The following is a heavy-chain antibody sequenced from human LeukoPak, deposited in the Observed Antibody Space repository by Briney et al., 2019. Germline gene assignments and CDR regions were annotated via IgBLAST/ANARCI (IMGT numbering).Heavy chain of an antibody. Sequence: ASVKVSCKASGYTFINYVMNWVRQAPGQGLEGMGWSNTNTGNPTYAQGFTGRFVFALDTPISTAYLQISSLKAEDTAVYCCARDSGPGYSSSWARYYYGMDVWGQGTTVTVSS. CDR3: ARDSGPGYSSSWARYYYGMDV. J-gene: IGHJ6*02. V-gene: IGHV7-4-1*02. D-gene: IGHD6-13*01. CDR1: GYTFINYV. CDR2: SNTNTGNP.